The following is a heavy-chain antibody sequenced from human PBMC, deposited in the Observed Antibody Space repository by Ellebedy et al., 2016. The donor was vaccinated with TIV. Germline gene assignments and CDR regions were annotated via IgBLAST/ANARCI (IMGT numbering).Heavy chain of an antibody. V-gene: IGHV3-74*01. D-gene: IGHD6-13*01. J-gene: IGHJ5*02. Sequence: GESLKISCAASGFTVSSNYMSWVRQVPGKGLVWVSRVYLDGSITHYADSVNGRFTISRDNAKNTLYLQMDSLRAEDTAVYYCARGMRGIAAVLDPWGQGTLATVSS. CDR3: ARGMRGIAAVLDP. CDR2: VYLDGSIT. CDR1: GFTVSSNY.